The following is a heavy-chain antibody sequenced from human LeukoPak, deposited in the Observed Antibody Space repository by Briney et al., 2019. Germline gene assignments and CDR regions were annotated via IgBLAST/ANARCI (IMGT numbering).Heavy chain of an antibody. V-gene: IGHV3-23*01. CDR3: AKGPFFYYDASGYNYFES. J-gene: IGHJ4*02. D-gene: IGHD3-22*01. Sequence: GGSLRLSCAASGFTFSSYAMSWVRQAPGQGLEWVSAMSGSGGMTYSADSVKGRFTISRDNSKDTLYMQMNSLTVEDTAIYFCAKGPFFYYDASGYNYFESWGQGTLVTVSS. CDR1: GFTFSSYA. CDR2: MSGSGGMT.